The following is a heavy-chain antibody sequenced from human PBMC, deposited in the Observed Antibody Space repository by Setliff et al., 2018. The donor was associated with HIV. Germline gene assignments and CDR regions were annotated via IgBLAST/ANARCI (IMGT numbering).Heavy chain of an antibody. V-gene: IGHV1-3*01. CDR2: ISAGKGMT. D-gene: IGHD6-19*01. J-gene: IGHJ4*02. CDR1: GYTFSTYA. Sequence: ASVKVSCKASGYTFSTYAMHWVRQAPGQRLEWMGWISAGKGMTKYSKKFQGRVTLTRDTAASTAYVELSSLRSEDTAVYYCARDIYDSGWFTLEYWGQGTLVTVSS. CDR3: ARDIYDSGWFTLEY.